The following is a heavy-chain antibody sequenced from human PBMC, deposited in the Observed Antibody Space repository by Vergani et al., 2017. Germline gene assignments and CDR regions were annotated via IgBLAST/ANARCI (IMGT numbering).Heavy chain of an antibody. J-gene: IGHJ5*02. Sequence: QVQLQQWGAGLLKPSETLSLTCAVYGGSFSGYYWSWSRQPPGKGLGGIGEINHSGSTNDNPSLKSRVTISVDTSKNQFSLKLSSVTAADTAVYYCARVLSGWFDPWGQGTLVTVSS. CDR2: INHSGST. CDR1: GGSFSGYY. CDR3: ARVLSGWFDP. V-gene: IGHV4-34*01. D-gene: IGHD3-16*02.